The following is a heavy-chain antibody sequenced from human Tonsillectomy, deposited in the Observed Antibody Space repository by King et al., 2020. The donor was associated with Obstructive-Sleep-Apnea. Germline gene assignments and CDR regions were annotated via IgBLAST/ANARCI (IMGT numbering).Heavy chain of an antibody. J-gene: IGHJ5*02. CDR3: ARGGVNWFDP. V-gene: IGHV4-59*01. CDR2: IYYSGSS. Sequence: QLQESGPGLVKPSETLSLTCTVSGGSISTSYWSWIRQPPGKGLEWIGYIYYSGSSNYNPSLKSRVTISVDTSKNQFSLRLSSVTAADTALYYCARGGVNWFDPWGQGTLVTVSS. CDR1: GGSISTSY. D-gene: IGHD3-16*01.